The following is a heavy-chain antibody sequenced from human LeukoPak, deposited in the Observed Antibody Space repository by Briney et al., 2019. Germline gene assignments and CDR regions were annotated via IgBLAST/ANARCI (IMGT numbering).Heavy chain of an antibody. CDR2: ISAYNGHT. V-gene: IGHV1-18*01. J-gene: IGHJ4*02. Sequence: GASVNVSCQASGYTFTTYGIGWVRQAPGQGLEWMGWISAYNGHTNYVQKLQGRVTMTTETSTSTAYMELRSLRSDDTAVYYCARDYSGYDPFQHWGQGTLVIVSS. CDR3: ARDYSGYDPFQH. CDR1: GYTFTTYG. D-gene: IGHD5-12*01.